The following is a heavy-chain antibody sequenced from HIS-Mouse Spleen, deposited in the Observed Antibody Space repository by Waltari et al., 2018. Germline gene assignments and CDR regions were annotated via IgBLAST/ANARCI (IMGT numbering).Heavy chain of an antibody. CDR2: ISYDGGNK. CDR1: GFTFSSYG. CDR3: AKAGCGGDCYDY. D-gene: IGHD2-21*01. V-gene: IGHV3-30*18. J-gene: IGHJ4*02. Sequence: QVQLVESGGGVVQPGRSLRLSCAASGFTFSSYGMHWVRQAPGKGLEWVAVISYDGGNKYYADSVKGRFTISRDNSKNTLYLQMNSLRAEDTAVYYCAKAGCGGDCYDYWGQGTLVTVSS.